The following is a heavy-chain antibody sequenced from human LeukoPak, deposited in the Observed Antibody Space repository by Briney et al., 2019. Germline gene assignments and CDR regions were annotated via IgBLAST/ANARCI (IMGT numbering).Heavy chain of an antibody. CDR3: ARGYYYDSSGPNIPFDY. D-gene: IGHD3-22*01. CDR1: GFTFSRYW. Sequence: PGGSLRLSCAASGFTFSRYWMHWVRQAPGKGLVWVSRIESDGSTTTYADSVKGRFTISRDNAKNTLYLQMNSLRAEDTAVYYCARGYYYDSSGPNIPFDYWGQGTLVTVSS. CDR2: IESDGSTT. J-gene: IGHJ4*02. V-gene: IGHV3-74*01.